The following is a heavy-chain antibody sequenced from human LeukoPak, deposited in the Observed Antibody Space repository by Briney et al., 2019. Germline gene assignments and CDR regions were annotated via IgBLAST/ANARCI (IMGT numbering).Heavy chain of an antibody. Sequence: GGSLRLSCAASGFTFSDYYMSWIRQAPGKGLEWVSYISSSGSTIYYADSVKGRFTISRDNSKNTLYLQMNSLRAEDTAVYYCAKEILVPAAKYMDVWGKGTTVTVSS. D-gene: IGHD2-2*01. CDR1: GFTFSDYY. J-gene: IGHJ6*03. CDR2: ISSSGSTI. CDR3: AKEILVPAAKYMDV. V-gene: IGHV3-11*01.